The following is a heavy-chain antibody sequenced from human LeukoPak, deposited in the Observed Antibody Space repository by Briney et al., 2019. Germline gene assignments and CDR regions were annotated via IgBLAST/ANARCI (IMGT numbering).Heavy chain of an antibody. CDR1: GGSISSYY. V-gene: IGHV4-59*01. Sequence: PSETLSLTCTVSGGSISSYYWSWIRQPPGKGLEWIGYIYYSGSTNYNPSLKSRVTISVDTSKNQFSLKLSSVTAADTAVYYCAREGALVGVNYWGQGTLVTVSS. D-gene: IGHD3-16*01. CDR3: AREGALVGVNY. CDR2: IYYSGST. J-gene: IGHJ4*02.